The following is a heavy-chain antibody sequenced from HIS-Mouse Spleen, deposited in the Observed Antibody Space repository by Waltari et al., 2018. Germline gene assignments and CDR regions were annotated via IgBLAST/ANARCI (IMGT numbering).Heavy chain of an antibody. CDR2: IYNSGGT. V-gene: IGHV4-39*07. CDR1: GGSLSSLSYS. CDR3: ARVEGVLSYYDSSGYYYFDY. Sequence: QLQLQESGPGLVKPSETLSLTCTVSGGSLSSLSYSWGWIRQPPGKGLEWSGSIYNSGGTYYNPSLKSRVTISVDTSKNQFSLKLSSVTAADTAVYYCARVEGVLSYYDSSGYYYFDYWGQGTLVTVSS. D-gene: IGHD3-22*01. J-gene: IGHJ4*02.